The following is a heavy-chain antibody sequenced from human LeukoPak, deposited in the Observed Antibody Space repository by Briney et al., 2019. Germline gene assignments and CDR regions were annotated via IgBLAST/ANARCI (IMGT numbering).Heavy chain of an antibody. Sequence: ASVKVSCKASGYTFTNYGISWVRQAPGQGLGWMGWINPNSGGTNYGQKFQGRVTMARDTSISIVYMELSRLRSDDTAVYYCARGPSDSSGYYYEGDAFDIWGQGTVVTVSS. J-gene: IGHJ3*02. CDR3: ARGPSDSSGYYYEGDAFDI. CDR1: GYTFTNYG. D-gene: IGHD3-22*01. CDR2: INPNSGGT. V-gene: IGHV1-2*02.